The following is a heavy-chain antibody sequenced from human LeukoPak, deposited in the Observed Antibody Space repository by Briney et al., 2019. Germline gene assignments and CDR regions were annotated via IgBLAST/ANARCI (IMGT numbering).Heavy chain of an antibody. D-gene: IGHD3-16*01. CDR1: GYTLTELS. V-gene: IGHV1-24*01. Sequence: ASVKVSCKVSGYTLTELSMHWVRQAPGKGLEWMGGFDPEDGETIYAQKFQGRVTMTRNTSISTAYMELSSLRSEDTAVYYCARGPHYDYALWGQGTTVTVSS. CDR2: FDPEDGET. J-gene: IGHJ6*02. CDR3: ARGPHYDYAL.